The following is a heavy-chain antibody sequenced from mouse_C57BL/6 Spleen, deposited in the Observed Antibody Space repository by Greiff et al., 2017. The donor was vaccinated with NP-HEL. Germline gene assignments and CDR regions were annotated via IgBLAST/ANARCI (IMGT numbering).Heavy chain of an antibody. CDR2: ISSGGSYT. V-gene: IGHV5-6*01. Sequence: EVQLVESGGDLVKPGGSLKLSCAASGFTFSSYGMSWVRQTPDKRLEWVATISSGGSYTYYPDSVKGRFTISRDNAKNTLYLQMSSLKSEDAAMYYCGRRAYGNYEGTWFAYWGQGTLVTVSA. D-gene: IGHD2-1*01. J-gene: IGHJ3*01. CDR1: GFTFSSYG. CDR3: GRRAYGNYEGTWFAY.